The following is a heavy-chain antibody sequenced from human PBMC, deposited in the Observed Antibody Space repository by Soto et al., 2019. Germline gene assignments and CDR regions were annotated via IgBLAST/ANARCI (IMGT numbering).Heavy chain of an antibody. Sequence: GGSLRLSCAASGFTFSSYAMSWVRQAPGKGLEWVSAISGSGGSTYYADSVKGRFTISRDNSKNTLYLQMNSLRAEDTAVYYCAKEDYCSSTSCFSSWFDYWGQGTLVTVSA. J-gene: IGHJ4*02. CDR1: GFTFSSYA. D-gene: IGHD2-2*01. CDR3: AKEDYCSSTSCFSSWFDY. V-gene: IGHV3-23*01. CDR2: ISGSGGST.